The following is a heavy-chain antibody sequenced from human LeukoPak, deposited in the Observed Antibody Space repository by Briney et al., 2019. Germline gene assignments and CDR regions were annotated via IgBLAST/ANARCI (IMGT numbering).Heavy chain of an antibody. CDR3: ARGEVHYYGSGSDY. D-gene: IGHD3-10*01. Sequence: GGSLRLSCVGDGFTFSSYEMNWVRQAPGKGLEWVSYISSSGSPIYYADSVKGRFTISRDNAKNSLYLQMNSLRAEDTAVYYCARGEVHYYGSGSDYWGQGTLVAVSS. CDR2: ISSSGSPI. CDR1: GFTFSSYE. J-gene: IGHJ4*02. V-gene: IGHV3-48*03.